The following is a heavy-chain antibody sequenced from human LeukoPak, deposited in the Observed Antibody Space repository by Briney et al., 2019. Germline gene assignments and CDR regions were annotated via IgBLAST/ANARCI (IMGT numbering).Heavy chain of an antibody. V-gene: IGHV3-73*01. CDR3: TRFTRYCSGGSCPFGMDV. CDR1: GXTFSGSA. D-gene: IGHD2-15*01. Sequence: PGGSLRLSCAASGXTFSGSAVHWVRQASGKGLEWVGRIRSKANSYATAYAASVKGRFTISRDDSKNTAYLQMNSLKTEDTAVYYCTRFTRYCSGGSCPFGMDVWGQGTTVTVSS. CDR2: IRSKANSYAT. J-gene: IGHJ6*02.